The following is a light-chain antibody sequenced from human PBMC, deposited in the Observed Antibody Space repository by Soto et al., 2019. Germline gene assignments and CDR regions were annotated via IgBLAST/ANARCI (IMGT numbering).Light chain of an antibody. CDR3: QQYKSYSWT. Sequence: DIQMTQSPSTLSASVGDRVSITCRARQSISSWLAWFQQKPGTAPKLLIYDASSLESGVPSRFSGSGSGTDFTLTISSLQPDDFATYYCQQYKSYSWTFGQGTKVEIK. V-gene: IGKV1-5*01. CDR1: QSISSW. J-gene: IGKJ1*01. CDR2: DAS.